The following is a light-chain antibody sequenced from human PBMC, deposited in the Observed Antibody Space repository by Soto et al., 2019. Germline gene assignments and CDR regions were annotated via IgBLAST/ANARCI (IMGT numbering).Light chain of an antibody. CDR3: QVWDSSSDHPWV. J-gene: IGLJ3*02. CDR1: NIGSKS. V-gene: IGLV3-21*04. CDR2: YDS. Sequence: SYELTQPPSVSVAPGKTARITCGGNNIGSKSVHWYQQKPGQAHVLVIYYDSDRPSGIPERFSGSNSGNTATLTISRVEAGDEADYYCQVWDSSSDHPWVFGGGTKLTVL.